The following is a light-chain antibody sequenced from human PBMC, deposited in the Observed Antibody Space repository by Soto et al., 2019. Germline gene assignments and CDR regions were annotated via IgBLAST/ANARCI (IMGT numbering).Light chain of an antibody. Sequence: DIQMTQSPSSLSASVGDRVTITCRASQSISSYLNWYQQKPGKAPKLLIYAASSLQSGVPSRFSGSRSGTDFTRTISSLQPDEFATYYCQHSYSTPRTFGQGTEVEIK. CDR2: AAS. CDR3: QHSYSTPRT. V-gene: IGKV1-39*01. CDR1: QSISSY. J-gene: IGKJ1*01.